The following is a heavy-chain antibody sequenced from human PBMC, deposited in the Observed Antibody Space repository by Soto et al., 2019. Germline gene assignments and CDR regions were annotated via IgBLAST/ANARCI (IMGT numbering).Heavy chain of an antibody. J-gene: IGHJ6*03. Sequence: PGGSLRLSCAASGFTFSSYGMHWVRQAPCKGLEWVAVISYDGSNKYYADSVKGRFTISRDNSKNTLYLQMNSLRAEDTAVYYCAKDVDSSGWYYYYYYMDVWGKGTTVTVSS. D-gene: IGHD6-19*01. V-gene: IGHV3-30*18. CDR2: ISYDGSNK. CDR3: AKDVDSSGWYYYYYYMDV. CDR1: GFTFSSYG.